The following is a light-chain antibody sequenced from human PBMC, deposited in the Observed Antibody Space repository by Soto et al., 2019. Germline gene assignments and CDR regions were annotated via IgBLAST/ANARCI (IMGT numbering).Light chain of an antibody. J-gene: IGLJ1*01. CDR1: SRDVGGYNY. CDR3: SSYTSSSTYV. V-gene: IGLV2-14*01. CDR2: EVS. Sequence: QSALAQPASVSGSPGQSITISCTGTSRDVGGYNYVSWYQQHPGKAPKLIIYEVSNRPSGVSNRFSGSKSGNTASLTISGLQAEDEADYYCSSYTSSSTYVFGSGTKGTVL.